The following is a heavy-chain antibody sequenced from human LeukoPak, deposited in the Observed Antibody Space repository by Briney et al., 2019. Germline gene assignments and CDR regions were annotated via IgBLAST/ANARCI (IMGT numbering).Heavy chain of an antibody. D-gene: IGHD5-18*01. J-gene: IGHJ4*02. CDR3: AKGAGSQLYDTYYFDY. CDR2: ISYDGSNK. Sequence: GRSLRLSCAASGFSFTYYAMHWVRRAPGKGLEWVAVISYDGSNKYYADSVKGRFTISRDNSKNTLYLQMNSLRAEDTAVYYCAKGAGSQLYDTYYFDYWGQGTLVTVSS. V-gene: IGHV3-30*18. CDR1: GFSFTYYA.